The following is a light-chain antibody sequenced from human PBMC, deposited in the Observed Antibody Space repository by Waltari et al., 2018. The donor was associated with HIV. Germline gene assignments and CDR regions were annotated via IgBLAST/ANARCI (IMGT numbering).Light chain of an antibody. CDR2: WAS. V-gene: IGKV4-1*01. CDR1: QSALYNSNNKTY. CDR3: QQYYNTPPA. Sequence: DIVLTQSPDSLAVSLRVRVTMNRNSSQSALYNSNNKTYLAWYHQNTGQPPKLLICWASTRESGVPDRFSGSESGTDFTLTISSLQAEDVAVYYCQQYYNTPPAFGQGTRVEIK. J-gene: IGKJ1*01.